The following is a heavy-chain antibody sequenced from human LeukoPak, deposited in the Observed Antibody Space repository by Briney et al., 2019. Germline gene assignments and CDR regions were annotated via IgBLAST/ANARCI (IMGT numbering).Heavy chain of an antibody. V-gene: IGHV3-23*01. J-gene: IGHJ4*02. CDR1: AFTFSSYG. CDR3: AKDFVVVPGNVNYFDY. Sequence: PGGTLRLSCAASAFTFSSYGMSWVRQAPGKGLEWVSAISGDGRDIFYADAVKGRFTISRDNSKNTLYVQMKSLRAEDTAVYYCAKDFVVVPGNVNYFDYWGQGTLVAVSS. D-gene: IGHD2-21*02. CDR2: ISGDGRDI.